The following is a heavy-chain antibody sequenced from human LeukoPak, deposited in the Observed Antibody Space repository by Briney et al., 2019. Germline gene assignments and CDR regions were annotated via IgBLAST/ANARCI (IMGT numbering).Heavy chain of an antibody. V-gene: IGHV3-9*03. J-gene: IGHJ4*02. Sequence: PWGSLRLSCAASGFTFDDYAMHWVGQAPGKGLEWVSGISWNSGSIGYADSVKGRFTISRDNAKNSLYLQMNSLRAEDMALYYCAKAFSSSWYAHFDYWGQGTLVTVSS. D-gene: IGHD6-13*01. CDR3: AKAFSSSWYAHFDY. CDR2: ISWNSGSI. CDR1: GFTFDDYA.